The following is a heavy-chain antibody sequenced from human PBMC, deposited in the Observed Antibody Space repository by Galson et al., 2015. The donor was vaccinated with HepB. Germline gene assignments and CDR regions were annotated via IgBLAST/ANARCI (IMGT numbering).Heavy chain of an antibody. D-gene: IGHD6-19*01. J-gene: IGHJ2*01. Sequence: SLRLSCAASGFTFSSYWMSWVRQAPGKGLEWVANIKQDGSEKYYVDSVKGRFTISRDNAKNSLYLQMNSLRAEDTAVYYCARQEEAVRQWLVLGWYFDLWGRGTLVTVSS. CDR1: GFTFSSYW. V-gene: IGHV3-7*03. CDR3: ARQEEAVRQWLVLGWYFDL. CDR2: IKQDGSEK.